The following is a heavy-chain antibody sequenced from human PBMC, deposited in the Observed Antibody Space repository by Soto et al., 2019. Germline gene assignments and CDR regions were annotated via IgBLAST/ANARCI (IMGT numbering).Heavy chain of an antibody. V-gene: IGHV4-59*01. CDR1: GASTSGNY. Sequence: QVQLQESGPGLVKPSETLSLTCTVSGASTSGNYWSWIRQPPGKGLEWIGYIYDSGSTNYSPSLQSRVTMSVDRSKNPFSLALTSVTAADTALYFCARYRRGTGWYYLDYWGQGILVTVSS. CDR2: IYDSGST. J-gene: IGHJ4*02. D-gene: IGHD6-19*01. CDR3: ARYRRGTGWYYLDY.